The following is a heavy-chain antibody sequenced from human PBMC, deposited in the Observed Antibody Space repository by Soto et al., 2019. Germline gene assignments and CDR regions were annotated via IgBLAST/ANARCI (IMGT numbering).Heavy chain of an antibody. CDR1: GFTFSGSA. V-gene: IGHV3-73*01. J-gene: IGHJ4*02. CDR3: TRHPGGYCSSTSCYVF. Sequence: GGSLRLSCAASGFTFSGSAMHWVRQASGKGLEWVGRIRSKANSYATAYAASVKGRFTISRDDSKNTAYLQMNSLKTEDTAVYYCTRHPGGYCSSTSCYVFGGQGTLVTVSS. CDR2: IRSKANSYAT. D-gene: IGHD2-2*01.